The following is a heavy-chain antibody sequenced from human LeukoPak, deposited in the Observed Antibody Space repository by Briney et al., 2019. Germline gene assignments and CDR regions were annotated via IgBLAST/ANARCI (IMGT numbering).Heavy chain of an antibody. Sequence: PSETLSLTCTLSGGSFSSYYWSWIRQPPGKGLEWIGYIYYSGSSNYNPSLKSRVTISVDTSKNQFSLKVSSVTAADTAVYYCARNARYNWFDPWGQGTLVTVSS. CDR1: GGSFSSYY. V-gene: IGHV4-59*01. CDR2: IYYSGSS. J-gene: IGHJ5*02. CDR3: ARNARYNWFDP.